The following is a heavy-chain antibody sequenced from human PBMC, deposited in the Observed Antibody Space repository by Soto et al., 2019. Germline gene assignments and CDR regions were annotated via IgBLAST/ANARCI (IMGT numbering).Heavy chain of an antibody. J-gene: IGHJ5*02. CDR2: FDGQTET. V-gene: IGHV3-23*01. D-gene: IGHD6-19*01. CDR3: ARDAVTGNGEWDSYDP. Sequence: EVQLLESGGGLVPLGGSLRLSCVASGFRIGAYAMNWVRQVPGRGLEWVSSFDGQTETSYADSVRGRFTVSRDNSKNTLYLQMSGRRAEDTAMYYCARDAVTGNGEWDSYDPWGRGTLVTVTS. CDR1: GFRIGAYA.